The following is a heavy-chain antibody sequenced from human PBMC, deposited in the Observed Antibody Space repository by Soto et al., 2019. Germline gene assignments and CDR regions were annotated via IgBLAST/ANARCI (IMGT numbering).Heavy chain of an antibody. CDR2: IKQDGSEK. J-gene: IGHJ6*02. CDR1: GFTFSSYW. CDR3: ARTVLRFLEWLSKTDYYYYGMDV. Sequence: GGSLRLSCAASGFTFSSYWMSWVRQAPGKGLEWVANIKQDGSEKYYVDSVKGRFTISRDNAKNSLYLQMNSLRAEDTAVYYCARTVLRFLEWLSKTDYYYYGMDVWGQGTTVTVSS. D-gene: IGHD3-3*01. V-gene: IGHV3-7*01.